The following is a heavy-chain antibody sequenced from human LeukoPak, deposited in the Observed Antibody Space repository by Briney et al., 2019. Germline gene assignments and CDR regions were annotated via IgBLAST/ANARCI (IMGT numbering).Heavy chain of an antibody. CDR3: ANDGGGMIEPYFDY. D-gene: IGHD3-22*01. V-gene: IGHV3-43*01. J-gene: IGHJ4*02. CDR2: ISWDGGST. CDR1: GFTFDDYT. Sequence: GGSLRLSCAASGFTFDDYTMHWVRQAPGKGLEWVSLISWDGGSTYYADSVKGRFTISRDNSKNSLYLRMNSLRTEDTALYYCANDGGGMIEPYFDYWGQGTLVTVSS.